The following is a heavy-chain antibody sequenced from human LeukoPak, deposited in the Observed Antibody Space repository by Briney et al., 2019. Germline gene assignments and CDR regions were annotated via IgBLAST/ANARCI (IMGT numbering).Heavy chain of an antibody. CDR1: GGTFSSYA. J-gene: IGHJ6*02. CDR2: IIPIFGTA. V-gene: IGHV1-69*13. Sequence: ASVKVSCKASGGTFSSYAISWVRQAPGQGLEWMGGIIPIFGTANYAQKFQGRVTITADESTSTAYMELSSLRSEDTAVYYCARDRDRSYYDSSGYYIAYYYYYGMDVWGQGTTVTVSS. D-gene: IGHD3-22*01. CDR3: ARDRDRSYYDSSGYYIAYYYYYGMDV.